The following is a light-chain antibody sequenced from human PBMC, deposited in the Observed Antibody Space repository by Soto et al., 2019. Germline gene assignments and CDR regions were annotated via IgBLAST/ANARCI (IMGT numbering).Light chain of an antibody. CDR2: DAS. J-gene: IGKJ4*01. V-gene: IGKV1-5*01. Sequence: DSQMPQSTSTLSASVGDRVTITCRASQSVRSWLAWYQQKPGRAPKFLIYDASSLESGVPSRSSGSGSGTEFTLTISNLQPDDFATYYCQQYDNYPLTFGGGTKVDIK. CDR1: QSVRSW. CDR3: QQYDNYPLT.